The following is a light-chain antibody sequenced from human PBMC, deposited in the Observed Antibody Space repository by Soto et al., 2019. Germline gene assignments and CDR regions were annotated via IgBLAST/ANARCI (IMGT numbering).Light chain of an antibody. V-gene: IGKV3-11*01. Sequence: ENLLTPSPGTLSFSPGGRATPSCRASQSVSSSYLAWYQQKPGQAPRLLIYDASNRATGIPARFSGSGSGTDFTLTISSLEPEDFAVYYCQQRSNWPPDFGQGTRLEIK. J-gene: IGKJ5*01. CDR3: QQRSNWPPD. CDR2: DAS. CDR1: QSVSSSY.